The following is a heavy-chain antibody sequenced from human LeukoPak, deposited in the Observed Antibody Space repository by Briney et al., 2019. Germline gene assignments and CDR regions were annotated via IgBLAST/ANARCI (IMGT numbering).Heavy chain of an antibody. CDR3: ARYGDLEKTMDV. CDR2: ISAYNGNT. J-gene: IGHJ6*04. V-gene: IGHV1-18*04. D-gene: IGHD4-17*01. CDR1: GYTFTGYY. Sequence: GASVKVSCKASGYTFTGYYMHWVRQAPGQGLEWMGWISAYNGNTNYAQKLQGRVTMTTDTSTSTAYMELRSLRSDDTAVYYCARYGDLEKTMDVWGKGTTVTVSS.